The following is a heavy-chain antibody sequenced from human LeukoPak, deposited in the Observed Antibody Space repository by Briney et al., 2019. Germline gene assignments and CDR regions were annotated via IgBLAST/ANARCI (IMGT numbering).Heavy chain of an antibody. CDR3: ARDGTAAGLYFDL. CDR1: GFTFTDYW. D-gene: IGHD6-13*01. CDR2: IRQDGGEK. Sequence: GGSLRLSCAVSGFTFTDYWMNWVRQAPGKGLEWVASIRQDGGEKSYVESVKGRFTISRDNTKSSLYLQINSLRAEDTAVYYCARDGTAAGLYFDLWGQGTLVTVSS. J-gene: IGHJ4*01. V-gene: IGHV3-7*01.